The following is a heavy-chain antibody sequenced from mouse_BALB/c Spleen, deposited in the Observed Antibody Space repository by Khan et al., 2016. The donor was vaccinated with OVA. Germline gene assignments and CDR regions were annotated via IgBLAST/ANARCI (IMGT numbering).Heavy chain of an antibody. Sequence: EVQLQESGPGLVKPSQSLSLTCTVTGYSITSDYAWNWIRQFPGNTLEWMGYISYSGSTNYNPSLKSRISITRDKSKNQFILQLNSGTTEDTATYYCARDGSRYNYAMDYWGQGTSVTVSS. D-gene: IGHD2-3*01. CDR1: GYSITSDYA. CDR3: ARDGSRYNYAMDY. J-gene: IGHJ4*01. V-gene: IGHV3-2*02. CDR2: ISYSGST.